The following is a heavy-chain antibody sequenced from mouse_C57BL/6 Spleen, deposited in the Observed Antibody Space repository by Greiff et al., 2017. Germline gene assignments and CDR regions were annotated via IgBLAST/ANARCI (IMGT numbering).Heavy chain of an antibody. CDR2: IYPGDGDT. Sequence: VQLQQSGAELVKPGASVKISCKASGYAFSSYWMNWVKQRPGKGLEWIGQIYPGDGDTNYNGKFKGKATLTADKSSSTAYMQLSSLTSEDSAVYFCARGYSNYGAWFAYWGQGTLVTVSA. D-gene: IGHD2-5*01. CDR3: ARGYSNYGAWFAY. V-gene: IGHV1-80*01. CDR1: GYAFSSYW. J-gene: IGHJ3*01.